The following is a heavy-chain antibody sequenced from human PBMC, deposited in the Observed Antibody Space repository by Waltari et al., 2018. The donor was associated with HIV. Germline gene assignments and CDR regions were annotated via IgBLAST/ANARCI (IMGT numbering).Heavy chain of an antibody. CDR1: GFTFSFYW. Sequence: EVQLVESGGGWVQQGGSLPRTCEASGFTFSFYWFSWVRQSPGKGLECVANIIHAGTEVHYVDSVRGRFTISRDNGKTSLFLQMDNLSVEDTAVYYCATTHGSGDYDNDFDYWGQGTLV. CDR3: ATTHGSGDYDNDFDY. V-gene: IGHV3-7*01. CDR2: IIHAGTEV. J-gene: IGHJ4*02. D-gene: IGHD3-10*01.